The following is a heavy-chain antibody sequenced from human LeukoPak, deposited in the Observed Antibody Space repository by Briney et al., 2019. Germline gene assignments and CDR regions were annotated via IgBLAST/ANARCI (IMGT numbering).Heavy chain of an antibody. CDR2: LYYSENT. D-gene: IGHD1-26*01. CDR1: GGSISSSRDY. CDR3: ARRTYSGRYWKHFDY. Sequence: AETLSLTCTVSGGSISSSRDYWGWIRQAPGKGLEWIGSLYYSENTYYNSSLKSRVTISVDTSKNQFSLKLISVTAADAAVYFCARRTYSGRYWKHFDYWGQGTLVTVSS. J-gene: IGHJ4*02. V-gene: IGHV4-39*01.